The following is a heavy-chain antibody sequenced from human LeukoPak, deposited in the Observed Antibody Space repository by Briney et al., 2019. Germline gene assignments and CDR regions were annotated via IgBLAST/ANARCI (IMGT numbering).Heavy chain of an antibody. Sequence: ASVKVSCKASGYTFTSYGVHWVRQAPGQGLEWMGWINTDIGNPTYVQGFTGRFVFSLDTSVSTAYLQISSLKAEDTAVYYCAREVFPYCSGGSCYRQDAFDIWGQGTMVTVSS. J-gene: IGHJ3*02. CDR3: AREVFPYCSGGSCYRQDAFDI. CDR1: GYTFTSYG. CDR2: INTDIGNP. V-gene: IGHV7-4-1*02. D-gene: IGHD2-15*01.